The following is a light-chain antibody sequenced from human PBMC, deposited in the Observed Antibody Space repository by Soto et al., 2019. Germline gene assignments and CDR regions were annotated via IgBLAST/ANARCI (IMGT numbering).Light chain of an antibody. CDR2: DAS. Sequence: DIQMTQSPSTLSASVGDRVTITCRASQSISSWLAWYQQKPGKAPKLLIYDASNLESGVPSRFSGGGSGTEFSLTISSLQPDDFATYFCQQYNFYPWTFGQGTKVDSK. J-gene: IGKJ1*01. CDR3: QQYNFYPWT. V-gene: IGKV1-5*01. CDR1: QSISSW.